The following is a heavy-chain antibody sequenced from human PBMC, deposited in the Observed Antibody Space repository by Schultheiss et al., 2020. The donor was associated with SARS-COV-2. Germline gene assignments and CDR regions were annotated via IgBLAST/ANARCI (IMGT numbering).Heavy chain of an antibody. CDR1: GGSVSSGSYY. D-gene: IGHD6-13*01. Sequence: SETLSLTCTVSGGSVSSGSYYWSWIRQPPGKGLEWIGEINHSGSTNYNPSLKSRVTISVDRSKNQFSLKLSSVTAADTAVYYCAKRSSSWPYGMDVWGQGTTVTVSS. CDR3: AKRSSSWPYGMDV. V-gene: IGHV4-39*07. J-gene: IGHJ6*02. CDR2: INHSGST.